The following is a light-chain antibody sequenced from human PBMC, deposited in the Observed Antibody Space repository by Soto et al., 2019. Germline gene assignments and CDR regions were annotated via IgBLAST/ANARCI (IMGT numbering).Light chain of an antibody. J-gene: IGKJ3*01. CDR3: QQYNIWPPIT. Sequence: IVMTQSPATLSVSPGERATLSCRASQSVSANLAWYQQKPGQAPRLLIYGASIRATGIPARFSGSGSGTEFTPTISSLQSEDFAIYYCQQYNIWPPITFGPGTKVDIK. CDR2: GAS. V-gene: IGKV3D-15*01. CDR1: QSVSAN.